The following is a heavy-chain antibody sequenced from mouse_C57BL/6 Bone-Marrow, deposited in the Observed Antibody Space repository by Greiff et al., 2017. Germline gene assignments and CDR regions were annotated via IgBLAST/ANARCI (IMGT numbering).Heavy chain of an antibody. J-gene: IGHJ1*03. CDR3: ARKRGTTVVGGYFDV. Sequence: EVQLQQSGPELVKPGASVKISCKASGYTFTDYYMNWVKQSHGKSLEWIGDINPNNGGTSYNQKFKGKATLTVDKSSSTAYMELRSLTSEDSAVYYCARKRGTTVVGGYFDVWGTGTTVTVSS. D-gene: IGHD1-1*01. CDR2: INPNNGGT. V-gene: IGHV1-26*01. CDR1: GYTFTDYY.